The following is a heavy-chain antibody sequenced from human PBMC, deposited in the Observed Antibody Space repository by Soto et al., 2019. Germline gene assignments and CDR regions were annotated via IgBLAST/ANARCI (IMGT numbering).Heavy chain of an antibody. CDR3: ARDRPGSYFDY. D-gene: IGHD1-26*01. V-gene: IGHV4-61*01. Sequence: ETLSLTCTVSGGSVSSGSYYWSWIRQPPGKGLEWIGYIYYSGSTNYNPSLKSRVTISVDTSKNQFSLKLSSVTAADTAVYYCARDRPGSYFDYWGQGNLVTVSS. CDR2: IYYSGST. CDR1: GGSVSSGSYY. J-gene: IGHJ4*02.